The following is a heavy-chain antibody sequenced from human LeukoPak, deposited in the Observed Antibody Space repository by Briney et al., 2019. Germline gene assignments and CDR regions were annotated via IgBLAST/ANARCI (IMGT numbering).Heavy chain of an antibody. D-gene: IGHD6-6*01. J-gene: IGHJ4*02. CDR1: GYSFTSYW. Sequence: GESLKISCKGSGYSFTSYWSGWVRQMPGKGLEWMGIIYPGDPDIRYSPSFQGQVTISADKSINTAYLQWSSLKASDTAMYYCASSFSSSSTFDYWGQGTLVTVSS. V-gene: IGHV5-51*01. CDR3: ASSFSSSSTFDY. CDR2: IYPGDPDI.